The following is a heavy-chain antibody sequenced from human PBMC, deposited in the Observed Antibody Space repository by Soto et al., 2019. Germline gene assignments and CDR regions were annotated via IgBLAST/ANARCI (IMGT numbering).Heavy chain of an antibody. D-gene: IGHD3-22*01. CDR2: ISYDGSNK. V-gene: IGHV3-30-3*01. Sequence: PXGSLRLSCAASGFTFSSYSRHWVRQAPGKGLEWVAVISYDGSNKYYADSVKGRFTISRDNSKNTLYLQMNSLRAEDTAVYYCARDPFLPYYYDSSGYTGYGMDVWGQGTTVTVSS. CDR3: ARDPFLPYYYDSSGYTGYGMDV. J-gene: IGHJ6*02. CDR1: GFTFSSYS.